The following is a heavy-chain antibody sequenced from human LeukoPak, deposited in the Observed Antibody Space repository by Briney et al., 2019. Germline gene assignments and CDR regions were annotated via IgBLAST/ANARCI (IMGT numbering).Heavy chain of an antibody. D-gene: IGHD1-1*01. CDR2: IYTSGST. CDR3: ASAPEYRLYYFDY. V-gene: IGHV4-38-2*02. CDR1: GYSISSGYY. J-gene: IGHJ4*02. Sequence: SETLSLTCTVSGYSISSGYYWGWLRQPPGKGLEWIGRIYTSGSTNYNPSLKSRVTMSVDTSKNQFSLKLSSVTAADTAVYYCASAPEYRLYYFDYWGQGTLVTVSS.